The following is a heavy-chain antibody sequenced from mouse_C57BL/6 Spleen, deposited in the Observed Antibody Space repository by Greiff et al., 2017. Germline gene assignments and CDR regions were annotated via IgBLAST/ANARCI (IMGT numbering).Heavy chain of an antibody. J-gene: IGHJ4*01. V-gene: IGHV14-1*01. CDR2: IDPEDGDT. CDR1: GFNIKDYY. D-gene: IGHD2-5*01. CDR3: TTCGYSNSGAMGY. Sequence: VQLKESGAELVRPGASVKLSCTASGFNIKDYYMHWVKQRPEQGLEWIGRIDPEDGDTEYAPKFQGKATMTADTSSNTAYLQLSSLTSEDTAVYYSTTCGYSNSGAMGYWGEGTSVTVSS.